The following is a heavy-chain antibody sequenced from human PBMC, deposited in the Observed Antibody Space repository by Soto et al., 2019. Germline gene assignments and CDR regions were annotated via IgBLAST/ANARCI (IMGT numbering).Heavy chain of an antibody. CDR1: GDSISSGTYY. Sequence: QLQLKESGPGLVKPSETLSLTCTVSGDSISSGTYYWAWVRQPPGKGLEWIGSMHYSGYTFYSPSLSSRVALSVDTSKNQFSLNVASVSAADTAVCYCTGEQYASSWTWGQGTLVTVSS. J-gene: IGHJ5*02. CDR3: TGEQYASSWT. D-gene: IGHD6-13*01. V-gene: IGHV4-39*02. CDR2: MHYSGYT.